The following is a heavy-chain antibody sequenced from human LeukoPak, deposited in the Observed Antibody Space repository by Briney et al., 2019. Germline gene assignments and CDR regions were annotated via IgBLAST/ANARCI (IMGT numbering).Heavy chain of an antibody. J-gene: IGHJ4*02. D-gene: IGHD2-21*01. V-gene: IGHV1-3*01. CDR2: IIAGNGNT. Sequence: AVNVSCLASGYTFNSYAMRWVGQAPGHRMEWMGWIIAGNGNTKYSQKFQGRVTITRHTSASTAYMELSSLRSEDTAVYYCAKGLDNWGQGTLVTVSS. CDR1: GYTFNSYA. CDR3: AKGLDN.